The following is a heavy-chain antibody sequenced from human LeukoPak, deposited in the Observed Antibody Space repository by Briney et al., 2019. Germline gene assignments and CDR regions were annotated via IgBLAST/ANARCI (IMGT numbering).Heavy chain of an antibody. J-gene: IGHJ4*02. CDR1: GGTFSSYA. CDR2: IIPIFGTA. CDR3: AREVVTPILGYYFDY. D-gene: IGHD4-23*01. Sequence: SVKVSCTASGGTFSSYAISWVRQAPGQGLEWMGGIIPIFGTANYAQKFQGRVTITADESTSTAYMELSSLRSEDTAVYYCAREVVTPILGYYFDYWGQGTLVTVSS. V-gene: IGHV1-69*01.